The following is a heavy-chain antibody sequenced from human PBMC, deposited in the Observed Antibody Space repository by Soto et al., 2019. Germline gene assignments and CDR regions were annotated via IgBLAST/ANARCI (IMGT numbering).Heavy chain of an antibody. J-gene: IGHJ4*02. V-gene: IGHV6-1*01. Sequence: SQTLSLTCAISGDSVSSNLAAWNWIRQSPSRGLEWLGRTYYRSKWFNEYALSLISRISINADTSKNQFSLQLTSVTLEDTAVYYCVRDGDGSGRTDFQYWGQGTLVTVSS. CDR1: GDSVSSNLAA. CDR2: TYYRSKWFN. CDR3: VRDGDGSGRTDFQY. D-gene: IGHD3-3*01.